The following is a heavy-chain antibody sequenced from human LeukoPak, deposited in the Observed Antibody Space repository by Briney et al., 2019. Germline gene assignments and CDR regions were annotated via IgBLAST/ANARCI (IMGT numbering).Heavy chain of an antibody. CDR2: INPSGGST. CDR1: GYTFTSYY. V-gene: IGHV1-46*01. CDR3: AKIAARDTGEGY. Sequence: ASVKVSCKASGYTFTSYYMHWVRQAPGQGLEWMGIINPSGGSTSYAQKFQGRVTMTRDTPTSTVYMELSSLRSEDTAIYYCAKIAARDTGEGYWGQGTLVTVSS. J-gene: IGHJ4*02. D-gene: IGHD6-6*01.